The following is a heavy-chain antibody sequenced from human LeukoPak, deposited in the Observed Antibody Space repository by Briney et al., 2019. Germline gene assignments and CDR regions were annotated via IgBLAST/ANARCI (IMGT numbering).Heavy chain of an antibody. D-gene: IGHD6-13*01. CDR2: IIPMFDTP. CDR1: GDTFTTYA. Sequence: GSSVKVSCKASGDTFTTYAIIWVRQAPGQGLEWMGGIIPMFDTPNYAQRLQGRVTITADKSTKTAYMELTSLRSEDTAVYYCARRGIAAAGTQYNWFDPWGQGTLVTVSS. J-gene: IGHJ5*02. V-gene: IGHV1-69*06. CDR3: ARRGIAAAGTQYNWFDP.